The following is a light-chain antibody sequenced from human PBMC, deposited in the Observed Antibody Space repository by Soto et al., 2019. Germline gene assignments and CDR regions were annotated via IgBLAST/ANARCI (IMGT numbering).Light chain of an antibody. Sequence: IVLTQSPATLSLSPGERATLSCRASQSVSSYLAWYQQKPGQAPRLLIYESSNRATGIPARFSGSGSGTDFTLTISSLEPEDFAVYYCQQRRDWPITFGQGTRLEMK. CDR1: QSVSSY. V-gene: IGKV3-11*01. J-gene: IGKJ5*01. CDR3: QQRRDWPIT. CDR2: ESS.